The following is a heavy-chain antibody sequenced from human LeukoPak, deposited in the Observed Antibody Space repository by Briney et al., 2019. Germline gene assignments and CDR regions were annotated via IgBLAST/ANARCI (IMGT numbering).Heavy chain of an antibody. D-gene: IGHD3-3*01. V-gene: IGHV1-46*03. J-gene: IGHJ5*02. Sequence: ASVKVSCKASGYTFTSYYMHWVRHAPGQGLEWMGIINPSGGSTTYAQKFQGRVTMTRDTSTSTVYMELSSLRSEDTAVYYCARAYYDFWSGYWSYNGFDPWGQGTLVTVSS. CDR1: GYTFTSYY. CDR3: ARAYYDFWSGYWSYNGFDP. CDR2: INPSGGST.